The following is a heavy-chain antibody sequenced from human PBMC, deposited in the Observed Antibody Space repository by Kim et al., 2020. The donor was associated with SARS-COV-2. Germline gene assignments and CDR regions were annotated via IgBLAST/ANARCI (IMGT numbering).Heavy chain of an antibody. CDR2: T. Sequence: TNYTPSLKSRVTISVDTSKNQFSLKLSSVTAADTAVYYCARGGYPDAFDIWGQGTMVTVSS. CDR3: ARGGYPDAFDI. J-gene: IGHJ3*02. D-gene: IGHD3-16*02. V-gene: IGHV4-59*09.